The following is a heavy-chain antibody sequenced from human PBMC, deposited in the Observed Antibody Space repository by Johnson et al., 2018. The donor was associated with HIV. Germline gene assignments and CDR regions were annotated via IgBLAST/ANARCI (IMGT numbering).Heavy chain of an antibody. Sequence: VQLVESGGGLVQPGGSLRLSCAVSGFTFSNYWMHWVRQAPGKGLVWVSRVNNDGGDTIYADSVKGRFTISRDNAKNTLYLQMNSLRAEDTAMYFCARGGAFHAFDIWGQGTTVTVSS. CDR3: ARGGAFHAFDI. CDR2: VNNDGGDT. CDR1: GFTFSNYW. V-gene: IGHV3-74*01. J-gene: IGHJ3*02. D-gene: IGHD3-3*02.